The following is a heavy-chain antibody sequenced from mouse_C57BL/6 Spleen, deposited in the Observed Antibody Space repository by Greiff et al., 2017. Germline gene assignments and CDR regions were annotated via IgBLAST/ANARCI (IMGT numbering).Heavy chain of an antibody. J-gene: IGHJ4*01. Sequence: QVQLQQPGAELVMPGASVKLSCKASGYTFTSYWMHWVKQRPGQGLEWIGEIDPSDSYTNYNQKFTGKSTLTVDKSSSTAYMQLSSLTSEDSAVDYCARFGYDDGPDYWGQGTTLTVSS. CDR3: ARFGYDDGPDY. CDR2: IDPSDSYT. CDR1: GYTFTSYW. V-gene: IGHV1-69*01. D-gene: IGHD2-2*01.